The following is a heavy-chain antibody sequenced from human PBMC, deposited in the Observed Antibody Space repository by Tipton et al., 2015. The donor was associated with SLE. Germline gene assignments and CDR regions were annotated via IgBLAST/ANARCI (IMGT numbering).Heavy chain of an antibody. D-gene: IGHD3-10*01. Sequence: TLSLTCTVSGASISSYYWSGIRQPPGKGLEWIGYIYYTGSANYNPSLKSRVTISVDTAKNQFSLKLTSVTAEDTAVYYCARVGSGGLTSLDYSYYMDVWGAGTTVTVSS. CDR3: ARVGSGGLTSLDYSYYMDV. CDR2: IYYTGSA. V-gene: IGHV4-59*01. J-gene: IGHJ6*03. CDR1: GASISSYY.